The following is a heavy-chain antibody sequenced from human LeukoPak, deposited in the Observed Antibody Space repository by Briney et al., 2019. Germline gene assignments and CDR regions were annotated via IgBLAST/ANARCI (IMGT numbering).Heavy chain of an antibody. Sequence: PSETLSLTCTVSGDSIRNYYWTWIRQPPGKGLEWIGYIYYTGITTYNPSLKSRVTISVDTSKNQFSLKLSSVTAADTAVYYCVRDWNRYAYWGQGTLVTVSS. V-gene: IGHV4-59*12. CDR2: IYYTGIT. CDR3: VRDWNRYAY. J-gene: IGHJ4*02. D-gene: IGHD1-1*01. CDR1: GDSIRNYY.